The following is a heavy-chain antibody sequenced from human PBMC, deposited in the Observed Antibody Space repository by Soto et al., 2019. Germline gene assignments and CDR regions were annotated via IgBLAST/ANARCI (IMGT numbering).Heavy chain of an antibody. CDR1: GFTFSSYW. CDR2: INSDGSGT. V-gene: IGHV3-74*01. J-gene: IGHJ6*02. D-gene: IGHD1-1*01. Sequence: GGSLRLSCAASGFTFSSYWMHWVRQASGKXLVWVSRINSDGSGTSYADSVKGRFTISRDNAKNTLYLQMNSLRAEDTAVYYCARGLGSSGTYYYYYGMDVWGQGTTVTVSS. CDR3: ARGLGSSGTYYYYYGMDV.